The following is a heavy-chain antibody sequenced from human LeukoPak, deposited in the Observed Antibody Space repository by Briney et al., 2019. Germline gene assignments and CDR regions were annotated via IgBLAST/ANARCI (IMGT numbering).Heavy chain of an antibody. Sequence: ASVKVSCKASGGTFSSYAISWVRQAPGQGLEWMGGIIPIFGTANYAQKFQGRVTITADKSTSTAYMELSSLRSEDTAVYYCARAYYYDSSGYYYSSHAFDIWGQGTMVTVSS. J-gene: IGHJ3*02. CDR3: ARAYYYDSSGYYYSSHAFDI. V-gene: IGHV1-69*06. D-gene: IGHD3-22*01. CDR1: GGTFSSYA. CDR2: IIPIFGTA.